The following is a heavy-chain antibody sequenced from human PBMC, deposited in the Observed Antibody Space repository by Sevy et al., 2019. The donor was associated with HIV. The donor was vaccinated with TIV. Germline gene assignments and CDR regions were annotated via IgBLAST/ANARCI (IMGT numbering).Heavy chain of an antibody. CDR2: ISSSGSSM. Sequence: GGSLRLSCAASGFTGFTFGDLYMSWIRQAPGKGLEWVSYISSSGSSMYYADSVKGRFTISRDNAKNSLYLQMNSLRAEDTAFYYCATYIYDSSGLDYWGQGTLLTVSS. D-gene: IGHD3-22*01. CDR3: ATYIYDSSGLDY. V-gene: IGHV3-11*01. J-gene: IGHJ4*02. CDR1: GFTGFTFGDLY.